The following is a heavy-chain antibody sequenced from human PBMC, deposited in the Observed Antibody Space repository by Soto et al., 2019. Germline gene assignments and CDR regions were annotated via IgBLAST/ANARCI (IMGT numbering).Heavy chain of an antibody. CDR2: ISNSGST. Sequence: HLHLQESGPGPVKPSETLSLTCSVSGDSITRSDYSWAWVRQPQGKGLEWIGTISNSGSTYYDGSLNNRVIISRDAAQNQFSLNVTAATATDSAIYYCASLHSGYAFDLDYWGQGVLVTVSS. V-gene: IGHV4-39*01. D-gene: IGHD5-12*01. J-gene: IGHJ4*02. CDR1: GDSITRSDYS. CDR3: ASLHSGYAFDLDY.